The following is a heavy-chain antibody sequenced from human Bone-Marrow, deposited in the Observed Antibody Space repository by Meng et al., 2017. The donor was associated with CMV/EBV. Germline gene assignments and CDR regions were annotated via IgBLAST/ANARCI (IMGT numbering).Heavy chain of an antibody. CDR1: GFPFSSYG. V-gene: IGHV3-30*02. Sequence: GESLKISFAASGFPFSSYGMHWVRQAPGKGLGWVAFIRYDGSNKYYADSVKGRFTISRDNSKNTLYLQMNSLRAEDTAVYYCAKGEGNPSTYYGSGSILRYGMDVWGQGTTVTVSS. D-gene: IGHD3-10*01. J-gene: IGHJ6*02. CDR2: IRYDGSNK. CDR3: AKGEGNPSTYYGSGSILRYGMDV.